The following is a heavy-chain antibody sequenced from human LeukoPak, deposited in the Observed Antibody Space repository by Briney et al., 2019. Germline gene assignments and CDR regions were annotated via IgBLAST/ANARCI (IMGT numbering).Heavy chain of an antibody. J-gene: IGHJ5*02. CDR1: GGTFSSYA. D-gene: IGHD3-10*01. Sequence: ASVKVSCKASGGTFSSYAISWVRQAPGQGLEWMGRIIPIFGTANYAQKFQGRVTITADKSTSTAYMELSSLRSEDTAVYYCARESGMNYYGSGHNWFDPWGQGTLVTVSS. CDR3: ARESGMNYYGSGHNWFDP. V-gene: IGHV1-69*06. CDR2: IIPIFGTA.